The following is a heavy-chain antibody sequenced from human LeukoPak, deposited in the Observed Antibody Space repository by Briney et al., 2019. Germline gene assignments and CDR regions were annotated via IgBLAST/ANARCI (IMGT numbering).Heavy chain of an antibody. CDR1: GFTFSDYY. CDR3: ARDLGGKRWLQLRAFEI. D-gene: IGHD5-24*01. Sequence: GGSLRLSCAASGFTFSDYYMSWIRQAPGKGLEGVSYISSSGSTIYYADSVKGRFPISRDNAKNSLYLQMNSLRAEDTAVYYCARDLGGKRWLQLRAFEIWGQGTMVTVS. J-gene: IGHJ3*02. V-gene: IGHV3-11*04. CDR2: ISSSGSTI.